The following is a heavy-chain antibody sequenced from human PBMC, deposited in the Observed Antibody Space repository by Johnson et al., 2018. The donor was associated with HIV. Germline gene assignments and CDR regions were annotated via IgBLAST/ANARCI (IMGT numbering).Heavy chain of an antibody. Sequence: EQLVESGGGLVQPGGSLRLSCAASGFTFSSYWMSWVRQAPGKGLEWVANIKQDGSEKYNVDSVKGRFIISRDNSKNTLYLQMGSLRAEDMAVYYCARALGYCSGGSCPLDAFDIWGKGTMVTVSS. CDR1: GFTFSSYW. CDR2: IKQDGSEK. CDR3: ARALGYCSGGSCPLDAFDI. J-gene: IGHJ3*02. V-gene: IGHV3-7*01. D-gene: IGHD2-15*01.